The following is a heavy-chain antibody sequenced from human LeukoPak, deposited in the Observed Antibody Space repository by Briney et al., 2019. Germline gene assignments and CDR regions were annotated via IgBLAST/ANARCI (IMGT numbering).Heavy chain of an antibody. V-gene: IGHV1-2*02. D-gene: IGHD2/OR15-2a*01. Sequence: ASVKVSCKASGYTFTSYDINWVRQATGQGFEWMGWINPNSGGTNYAQKFQGRVTMTRDTSISTAYMELSRLRSDDTAVYYCARAARRYLAHYYYYYMDVWGKGTTVTISS. CDR2: INPNSGGT. CDR3: ARAARRYLAHYYYYYMDV. CDR1: GYTFTSYD. J-gene: IGHJ6*03.